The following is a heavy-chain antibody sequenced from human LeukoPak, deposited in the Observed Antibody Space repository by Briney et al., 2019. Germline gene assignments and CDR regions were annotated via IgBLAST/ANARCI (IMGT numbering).Heavy chain of an antibody. CDR1: GFTFSSYA. CDR3: ARDRPYYGSGSSTDY. J-gene: IGHJ4*02. V-gene: IGHV3-30*01. D-gene: IGHD3-10*01. CDR2: ISYDGSNK. Sequence: GGSLRLSCAASGFTFSSYAMHWVCQAPGKGLEWVAVISYDGSNKYYADSVKGRFTISRDNSKNTLYLQMNSLRAEDTAVYYCARDRPYYGSGSSTDYWGQGTLVTVSS.